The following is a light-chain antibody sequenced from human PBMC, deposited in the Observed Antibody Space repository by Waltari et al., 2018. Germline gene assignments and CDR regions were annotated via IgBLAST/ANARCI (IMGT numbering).Light chain of an antibody. CDR2: KDT. J-gene: IGLJ3*02. Sequence: SYELTQPPSVSVSPGQTARITCSADALPNQSAHWYQQKPGQAPVLVIYKDTERPSGIPERFSGSNSGTTVTLTISGVQAEDEADYYCQSADSSGPYRVFGGGTKLTVL. CDR3: QSADSSGPYRV. V-gene: IGLV3-25*03. CDR1: ALPNQS.